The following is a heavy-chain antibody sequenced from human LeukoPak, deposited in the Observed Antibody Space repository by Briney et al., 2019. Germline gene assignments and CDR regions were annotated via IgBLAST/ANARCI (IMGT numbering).Heavy chain of an antibody. V-gene: IGHV3-30*18. J-gene: IGHJ6*03. CDR2: ISYDGSNK. CDR1: GFTFSSYG. Sequence: GGSLRLSCAASGFTFSSYGMHWVRQAPGKGLEWVAVISYDGSNKYYADSVKGRFTISRDNSKNTLYLQMNSLRAEDTAVYYCAKTQLERPEDYYYYYMDVWGKGTTVTISS. CDR3: AKTQLERPEDYYYYYMDV. D-gene: IGHD1-1*01.